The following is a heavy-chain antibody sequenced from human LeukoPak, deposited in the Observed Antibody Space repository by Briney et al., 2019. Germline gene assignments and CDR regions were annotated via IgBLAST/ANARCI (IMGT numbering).Heavy chain of an antibody. J-gene: IGHJ4*02. CDR3: ARCGSTGSFDY. D-gene: IGHD2-21*01. Sequence: ASVKVSCRASGYTFTSHYMHWVRQAPGQGLEWMGTINPSGGSTSYAQKFQGRVTMTRDTSTSTVYMEVSSLTSEDTAVYYCARCGSTGSFDYWGQGALVTVSP. CDR1: GYTFTSHY. CDR2: INPSGGST. V-gene: IGHV1-46*03.